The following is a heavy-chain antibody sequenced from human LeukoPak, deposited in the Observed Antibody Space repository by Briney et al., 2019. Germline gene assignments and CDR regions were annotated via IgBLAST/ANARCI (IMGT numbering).Heavy chain of an antibody. D-gene: IGHD6-13*01. CDR3: ARGETGYSSSWRDFDY. J-gene: IGHJ4*02. V-gene: IGHV1-18*01. CDR1: GFTFSSYA. CDR2: ISAYNGNT. Sequence: PGGSLRLSCAASGFTFSSYAISWVRQAPGQGLEWMGWISAYNGNTNYAQKLQGRVTMTTDTSTSTAYMELRSLRSDDTAVYYCARGETGYSSSWRDFDYWGQGTLVTVSS.